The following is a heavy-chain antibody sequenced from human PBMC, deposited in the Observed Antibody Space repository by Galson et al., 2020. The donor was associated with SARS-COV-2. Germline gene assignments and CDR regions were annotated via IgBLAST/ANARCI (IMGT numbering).Heavy chain of an antibody. CDR1: GDSIRSSSYY. CDR3: VRDIARYTTSRYDFNWYFDF. J-gene: IGHJ2*01. V-gene: IGHV4-39*07. Sequence: SETLSLTCNVSGDSIRSSSYYWGWIRQPPGEGLEWIGSSNYSGTTFSNPSLKSRVTISVDTAKNQFSLKLMSVTAADTAVYYCVRDIARYTTSRYDFNWYFDFWGRGTLVTVSS. CDR2: SNYSGTT. D-gene: IGHD6-13*01.